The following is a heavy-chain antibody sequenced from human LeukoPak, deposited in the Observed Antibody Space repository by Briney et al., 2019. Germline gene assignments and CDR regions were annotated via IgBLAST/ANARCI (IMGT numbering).Heavy chain of an antibody. CDR2: ISYDGRNK. J-gene: IGHJ4*02. CDR1: GFTFSSYG. CDR3: AKDRYSSGWYVDY. V-gene: IGHV3-30*18. D-gene: IGHD6-19*01. Sequence: PGGSVRLSCAASGFTFSSYGMHWVRQAPGKGLEWVAVISYDGRNKYYADSVKGRFTVSRDNSKNTLYLQMNSLRAEDTAVYYCAKDRYSSGWYVDYWGQGTLVTVSS.